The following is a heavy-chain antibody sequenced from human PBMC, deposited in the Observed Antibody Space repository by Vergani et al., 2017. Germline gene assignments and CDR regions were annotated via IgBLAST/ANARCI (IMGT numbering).Heavy chain of an antibody. D-gene: IGHD3-22*01. CDR2: IIPIFGTA. CDR3: ARRWAGVVVIPGGPTPFDY. Sequence: QVQLVQSGAEVKKPGSSVKVSCKASGGTFSSYAISWVRQAPGQGLEWMGGIIPIFGTANYAQKFQGRVTITADESTSTAYMELSSLSSVTAADTAVYYCARRWAGVVVIPGGPTPFDYWGQGTLVTVSS. J-gene: IGHJ4*02. V-gene: IGHV1-69*12. CDR1: GGTFSSYA.